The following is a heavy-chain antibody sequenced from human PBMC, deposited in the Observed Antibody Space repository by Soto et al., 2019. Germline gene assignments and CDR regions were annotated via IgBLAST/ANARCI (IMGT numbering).Heavy chain of an antibody. CDR2: IKQDGSEK. CDR1: GFTFSSYW. V-gene: IGHV3-7*01. Sequence: GGSLRLSCAASGFTFSSYWMSWVSQAPGKGLEWVANIKQDGSEKYYVDSVKGRFTISRDNAKNSLYLQMNSLRAEDTAVYYCARISWFYYYYYMDVWGKGTTVTVSS. CDR3: ARISWFYYYYYMDV. D-gene: IGHD3-22*01. J-gene: IGHJ6*03.